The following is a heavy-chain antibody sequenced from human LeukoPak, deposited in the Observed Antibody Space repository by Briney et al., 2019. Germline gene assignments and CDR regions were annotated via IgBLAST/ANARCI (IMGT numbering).Heavy chain of an antibody. CDR1: GYTFTGYY. J-gene: IGHJ4*02. D-gene: IGHD1/OR15-1a*01. Sequence: ASVKVSCKASGYTFTGYYMHWVRQAPGQGLEWMGWINPNSGGTNYAQKFQGRVTMTRDTSISTAYMELSRLRSDDTAVYYCARDSLTLPTSIDYWGQGTLVTVSS. V-gene: IGHV1-2*02. CDR3: ARDSLTLPTSIDY. CDR2: INPNSGGT.